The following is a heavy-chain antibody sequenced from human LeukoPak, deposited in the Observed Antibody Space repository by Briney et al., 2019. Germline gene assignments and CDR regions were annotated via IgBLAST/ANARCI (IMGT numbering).Heavy chain of an antibody. CDR3: ARGWAHLDV. D-gene: IGHD6-13*01. V-gene: IGHV3-7*01. Sequence: GGSLRLSCAASGFTFSTHWMTWVRQARGKGLEWVANMHQDGTEKYYVDSVKGRFTISRDNAKNSLYLQMNTLRAEDTAVYYCARGWAHLDVWGRGTLVTVSS. CDR1: GFTFSTHW. J-gene: IGHJ2*01. CDR2: MHQDGTEK.